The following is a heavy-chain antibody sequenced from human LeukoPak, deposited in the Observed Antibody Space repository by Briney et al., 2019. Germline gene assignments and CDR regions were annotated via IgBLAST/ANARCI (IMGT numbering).Heavy chain of an antibody. V-gene: IGHV3-48*01. CDR2: ISSSSSTI. Sequence: AGGSLRLSCAASGFTFSSYWMHWVRQAPGKGLEWVSYISSSSSTIYYADSVKGRFTISRDNAKNSLYLQMNSLRAEDTAVYYCARDNYLDDYPGNYWGQGTLVTVSS. CDR1: GFTFSSYW. D-gene: IGHD5-24*01. CDR3: ARDNYLDDYPGNY. J-gene: IGHJ4*02.